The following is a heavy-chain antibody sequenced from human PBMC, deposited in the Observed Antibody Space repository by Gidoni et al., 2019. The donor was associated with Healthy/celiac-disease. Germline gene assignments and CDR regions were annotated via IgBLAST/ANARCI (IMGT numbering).Heavy chain of an antibody. Sequence: QVQLQESGPGLVKPSQTLSLTCTVSGGSITSASYYWSWIRQPAGKGLEWIGRLYTSGSTNYNPSLKSRVTISVDTSKNQFSLKLSSVTAADTAVYYCARESGEVTIFGVGSYMDVWGKGTTVTVSS. CDR3: ARESGEVTIFGVGSYMDV. D-gene: IGHD3-3*01. CDR2: LYTSGST. J-gene: IGHJ6*03. CDR1: GGSITSASYY. V-gene: IGHV4-61*02.